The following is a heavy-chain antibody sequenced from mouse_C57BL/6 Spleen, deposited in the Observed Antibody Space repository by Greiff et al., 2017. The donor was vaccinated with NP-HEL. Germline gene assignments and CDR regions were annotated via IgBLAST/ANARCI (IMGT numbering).Heavy chain of an antibody. CDR2: IYPGDGDT. J-gene: IGHJ1*03. Sequence: QVQLQQSGPELVKPGASVKISCKASGYAFSSSWMNWVKQRPGKGLEWIGRIYPGDGDTNYNGKFKGKATLTADKSSSTAYMQLSSLTSEDSAVYFCARDLLLRPWYFDVWGTGTTVTVSS. CDR1: GYAFSSSW. D-gene: IGHD1-1*01. V-gene: IGHV1-82*01. CDR3: ARDLLLRPWYFDV.